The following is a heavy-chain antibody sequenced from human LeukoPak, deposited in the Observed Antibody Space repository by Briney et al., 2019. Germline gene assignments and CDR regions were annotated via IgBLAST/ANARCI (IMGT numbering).Heavy chain of an antibody. D-gene: IGHD3-16*01. Sequence: PSETLSLTCTVSGVSISSSNYYWGWIRQPPGKVLEWIGSIYHSGSTYYNPSLKSRVTISVDTSTNHFSLKLSSVTAADTAVYYCARLIPFDYWGQGTLVTVSS. J-gene: IGHJ4*02. CDR3: ARLIPFDY. CDR1: GVSISSSNYY. V-gene: IGHV4-39*02. CDR2: IYHSGST.